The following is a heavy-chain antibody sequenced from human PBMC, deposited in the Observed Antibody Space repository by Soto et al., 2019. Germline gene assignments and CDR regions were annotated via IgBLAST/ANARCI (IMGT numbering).Heavy chain of an antibody. J-gene: IGHJ4*02. CDR1: GFTFSSYA. Sequence: QGQLVESGGGVVQPGRSPRLSCAASGFTFSSYAMYWVRQAPGKGLEWVALISSDGSNKYYAASVKGRFTISRDNSMNTLYLQMNSLRPEDTAVYYCARQNYFDYWGQGTLVTVSS. CDR3: ARQNYFDY. V-gene: IGHV3-30-3*01. CDR2: ISSDGSNK.